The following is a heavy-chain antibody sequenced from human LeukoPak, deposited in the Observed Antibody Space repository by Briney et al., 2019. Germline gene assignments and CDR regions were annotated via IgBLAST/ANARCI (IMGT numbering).Heavy chain of an antibody. Sequence: GGSPRLSCAASGFTFSSYSMNWVRQAPGKGLVWVSSISSSSSYIYYADSVKGRFTISRDNAKNSLYLQMNSLRAEDTAVYYCARDPGSYGSGSYGDVWGQGTTVTVSS. CDR2: ISSSSSYI. V-gene: IGHV3-21*01. J-gene: IGHJ6*02. CDR3: ARDPGSYGSGSYGDV. D-gene: IGHD3-10*01. CDR1: GFTFSSYS.